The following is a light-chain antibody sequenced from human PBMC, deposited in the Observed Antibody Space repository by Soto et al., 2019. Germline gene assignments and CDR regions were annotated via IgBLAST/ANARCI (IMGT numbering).Light chain of an antibody. CDR2: AAS. CDR1: QGISSY. J-gene: IGKJ5*01. Sequence: AIRMTQSPSSLSASTGDRVAMTCRASQGISSYLAWYQQKPGKAPKLLIYAASTLQSGVPSRFSGSGSGTDFTLTISCLQSEDFATYYCQQYYSYSITFGQGTRLEIK. V-gene: IGKV1-8*01. CDR3: QQYYSYSIT.